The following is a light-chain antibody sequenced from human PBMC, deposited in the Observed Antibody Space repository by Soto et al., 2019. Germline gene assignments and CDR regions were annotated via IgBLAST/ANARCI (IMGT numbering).Light chain of an antibody. CDR2: GAS. V-gene: IGKV3-20*01. J-gene: IGKJ5*01. CDR3: QQYGGLPPVT. Sequence: ELVLTQSPGTLSLSPGDGATLSCRASRSVSSTYLAWYQQRPGQAPRLLIYGASTRARGIPDRFSGTGSGTDFSLTISRLEPEDFAVYFCQQYGGLPPVTFGQGTRLEIK. CDR1: RSVSSTY.